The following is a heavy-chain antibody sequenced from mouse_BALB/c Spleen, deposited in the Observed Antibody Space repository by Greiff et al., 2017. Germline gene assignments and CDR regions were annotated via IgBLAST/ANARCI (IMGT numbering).Heavy chain of an antibody. D-gene: IGHD2-9*01. CDR3: ARKISYYGNDDAMDY. CDR1: GFSLTSYG. Sequence: VKLVESGPGLVQPSQSLSITCTVSGFSLTSYGVHWVRQSPGKGLEWLGVIWSGGSTDYNAAFISRLSISKDNSKSQVFFKMNSLQANDTAIYYCARKISYYGNDDAMDYWGQGTSVTVSS. J-gene: IGHJ4*01. V-gene: IGHV2-2*02. CDR2: IWSGGST.